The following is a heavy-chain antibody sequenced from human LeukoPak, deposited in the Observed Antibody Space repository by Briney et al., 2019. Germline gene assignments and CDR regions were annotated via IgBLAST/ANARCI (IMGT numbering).Heavy chain of an antibody. Sequence: PGGSLRLSCAASGFTLSSYWMSWVRQAPGKGLEWVANIKQDGSEKYYVDSVKGRFTISRDNSKNTLYLQMNSLRAEDTAVYYCARRRLRYFDSPDDSYDYWGQGTLVTVSS. J-gene: IGHJ4*02. D-gene: IGHD3-9*01. CDR2: IKQDGSEK. CDR1: GFTLSSYW. V-gene: IGHV3-7*01. CDR3: ARRRLRYFDSPDDSYDY.